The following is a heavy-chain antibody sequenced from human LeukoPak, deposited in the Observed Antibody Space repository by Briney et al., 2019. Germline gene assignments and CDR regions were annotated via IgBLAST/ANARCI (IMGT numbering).Heavy chain of an antibody. CDR3: AKAGTISLKYYFDY. Sequence: ASVKVSCKASGYTFTSYDINWVRQATGQGLEWMGWMNPNSGNTGYAQKFQGRVTMTRNTSISTAYMELSSLRSEDTAVYYCAKAGTISLKYYFDYWGQGTLVTVSS. CDR2: MNPNSGNT. CDR1: GYTFTSYD. V-gene: IGHV1-8*01. J-gene: IGHJ4*02. D-gene: IGHD3-9*01.